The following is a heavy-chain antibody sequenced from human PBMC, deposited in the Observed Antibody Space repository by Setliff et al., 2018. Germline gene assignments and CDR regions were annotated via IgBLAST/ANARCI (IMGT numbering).Heavy chain of an antibody. CDR2: IYYSGST. Sequence: ASETLSLTCTVSGGSISSYYWSWIRQPPGKGLEWIGYIYYSGSTNYNLSLKSRVTISVDTSKNQFSLKLSSAADTAVYYCAREGYYNFWSGFMDVWGQGTTVTVSS. CDR1: GGSISSYY. CDR3: AREGYYNFWSGFMDV. D-gene: IGHD3-3*01. V-gene: IGHV4-59*01. J-gene: IGHJ6*02.